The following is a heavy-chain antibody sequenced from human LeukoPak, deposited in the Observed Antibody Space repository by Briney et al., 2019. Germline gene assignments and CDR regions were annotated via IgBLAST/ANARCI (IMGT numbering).Heavy chain of an antibody. J-gene: IGHJ4*02. CDR3: ARAPLHDEGY. Sequence: PGGSLRLSCAASGFIFRSSWMHWVRQAPGKGLVWVSRITGDGSITTYADSVKGRFTISRDNAKNTLYLQMNSLRAGDTAVYYCARAPLHDEGYWGQGTLVTVSS. D-gene: IGHD1-1*01. V-gene: IGHV3-74*01. CDR1: GFIFRSSW. CDR2: ITGDGSIT.